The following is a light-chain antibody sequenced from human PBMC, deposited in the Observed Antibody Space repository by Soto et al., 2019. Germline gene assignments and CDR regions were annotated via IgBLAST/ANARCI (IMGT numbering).Light chain of an antibody. Sequence: DIQMTQSPSSLSASVGDRVTITCRASQSISSFLNWYQHKPGKPPKLLIYDGSSLQSGVPSRFSGSGSGTDFTLTISSLQPEDFATYYCQQTYNTRTFGQGTKVESK. V-gene: IGKV1-39*01. J-gene: IGKJ1*01. CDR1: QSISSF. CDR2: DGS. CDR3: QQTYNTRT.